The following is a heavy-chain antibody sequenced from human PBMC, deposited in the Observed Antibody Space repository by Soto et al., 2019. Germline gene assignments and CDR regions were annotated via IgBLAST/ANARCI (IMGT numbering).Heavy chain of an antibody. CDR3: AARFDY. J-gene: IGHJ4*02. CDR1: GFSFSSYA. V-gene: IGHV3-23*01. CDR2: ISGRGGRA. Sequence: GGSLRLSCAASGFSFSSYALNWVRQAPGKGLEWVSTISGRGGRAYYADSVKGRFTISRDNSRNALYLQLDSLRAEDTAVYYCAARFDYWGQGPMITVSS.